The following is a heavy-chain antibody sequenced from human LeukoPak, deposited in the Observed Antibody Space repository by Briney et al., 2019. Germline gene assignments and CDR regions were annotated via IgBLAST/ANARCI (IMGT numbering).Heavy chain of an antibody. D-gene: IGHD3-3*01. Sequence: GGSLRLSCVASGLTFNRYWMSWLRQVPGKGLEWVSSISSSSSYIYYADSVKGRFTISRDNAKNSLYLQMNSLRAEDTAVYYCARDHNDFSTFDIWGQGTMVTVSS. J-gene: IGHJ3*02. CDR2: ISSSSSYI. V-gene: IGHV3-21*01. CDR1: GLTFNRYW. CDR3: ARDHNDFSTFDI.